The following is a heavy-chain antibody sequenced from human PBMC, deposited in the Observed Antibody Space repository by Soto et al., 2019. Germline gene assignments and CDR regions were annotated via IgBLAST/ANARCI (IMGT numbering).Heavy chain of an antibody. Sequence: ASVKVSCKASGYTFTGYYMHWVRQAPGQGLEWMGIINPSGGSTSYAQKFQGRVTMTRDTSTSTVYMELSSLRSEDTAVYYCAREPRYCSGGSCARGAFDIWGQGTMVTVSS. V-gene: IGHV1-46*01. D-gene: IGHD2-15*01. J-gene: IGHJ3*02. CDR1: GYTFTGYY. CDR2: INPSGGST. CDR3: AREPRYCSGGSCARGAFDI.